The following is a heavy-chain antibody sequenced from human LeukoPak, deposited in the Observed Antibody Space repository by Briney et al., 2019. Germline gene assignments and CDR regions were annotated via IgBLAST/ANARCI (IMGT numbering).Heavy chain of an antibody. CDR2: ISGSGGST. CDR1: GFTFSSYA. J-gene: IGHJ4*02. CDR3: APMGYYFDY. D-gene: IGHD1-26*01. Sequence: GGSLRLSCAASGFTFSSYAMSWVRQAPGKGLEWVSAISGSGGSTYYADSVKGRFTISRDNSKNTLYLHMNSLRAEDTAVNYCAPMGYYFDYWGQGTLVTVSS. V-gene: IGHV3-23*01.